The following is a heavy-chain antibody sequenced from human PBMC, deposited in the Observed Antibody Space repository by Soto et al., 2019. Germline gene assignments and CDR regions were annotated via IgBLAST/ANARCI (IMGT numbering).Heavy chain of an antibody. CDR3: ARTTTYYYDSSGFAFDI. V-gene: IGHV4-31*03. Sequence: QVQLQESGPGLVKPSQTLSLTCTVSGGSISSGGYYWSWIRQHPGKGLEWIGYIYYSGSTYYNPALKSRVTISVDTSKNQFSLKLSSVTAADTAVYYCARTTTYYYDSSGFAFDIWGQGTMVTVSS. CDR1: GGSISSGGYY. CDR2: IYYSGST. J-gene: IGHJ3*02. D-gene: IGHD3-22*01.